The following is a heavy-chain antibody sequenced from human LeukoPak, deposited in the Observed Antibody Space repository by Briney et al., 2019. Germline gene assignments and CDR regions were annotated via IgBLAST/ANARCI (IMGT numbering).Heavy chain of an antibody. D-gene: IGHD4-17*01. V-gene: IGHV5-51*01. CDR2: ICPGDSDT. Sequence: GESLKISCKGSGYSFTSYWIGWVRQMPGKGLEWMGIICPGDSDTRYSPSFQGQVTISADKSISTAYLQWSSLKASDTAMYYCARHLTPNYGDYGYWGQGTLVTVSS. J-gene: IGHJ4*02. CDR1: GYSFTSYW. CDR3: ARHLTPNYGDYGY.